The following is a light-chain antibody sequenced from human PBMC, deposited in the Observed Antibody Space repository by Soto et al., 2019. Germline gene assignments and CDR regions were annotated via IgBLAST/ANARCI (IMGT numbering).Light chain of an antibody. CDR3: QQSYSNPTWT. CDR1: QSISTY. CDR2: DSS. J-gene: IGKJ1*01. Sequence: DIQLTQSPSSLSASVGDIITITFLGSQSISTYLNWYQQKPGEAPTLLVYDSSTLQSGVPSRFSGSGFGAEFTLTVSSLQPEDFATYYCQQSYSNPTWTFGQGTKVDIK. V-gene: IGKV1-39*01.